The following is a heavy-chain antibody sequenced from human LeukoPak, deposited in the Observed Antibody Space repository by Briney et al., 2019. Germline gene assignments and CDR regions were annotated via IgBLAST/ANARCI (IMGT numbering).Heavy chain of an antibody. CDR1: GFTFSSYA. D-gene: IGHD6-6*01. Sequence: AGGSLRLSCAASGFTFSSYAMSWVRQAPGKGLEWVSAISGSGGSTYYADSVKGRFTISRDNSKNTLYLQMNSLRAENTAVYYCAKSGRGSSPPYYFDYWGQGTLVTVSS. V-gene: IGHV3-23*01. CDR2: ISGSGGST. CDR3: AKSGRGSSPPYYFDY. J-gene: IGHJ4*02.